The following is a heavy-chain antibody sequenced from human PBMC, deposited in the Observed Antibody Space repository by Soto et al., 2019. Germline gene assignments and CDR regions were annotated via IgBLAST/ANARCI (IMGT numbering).Heavy chain of an antibody. CDR3: AKGWVFVVVTPIRSGRDV. D-gene: IGHD2-21*02. CDR1: GFTFSSYG. CDR2: ISYDGSNK. V-gene: IGHV3-30*18. Sequence: QVQLVESGGGVVQPGRSLRLSCAASGFTFSSYGMHWVRQAPGKGLEWVAVISYDGSNKYYADSVKGRFTISRDNSKNSVYEKMNSVRGEDRAVFYCAKGWVFVVVTPIRSGRDVGGKGPTVTVSS. J-gene: IGHJ6*04.